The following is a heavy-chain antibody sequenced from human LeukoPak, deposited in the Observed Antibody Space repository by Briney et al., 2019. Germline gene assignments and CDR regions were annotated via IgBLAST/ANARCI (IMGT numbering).Heavy chain of an antibody. V-gene: IGHV3-48*01. Sequence: GGSLRLSCAASGFIFSSYSMDWVRQAPGKGLEWVSYISSSSSTIYYADSVKGRFTISRDNAKNSLYLQVNSLRAEDTAVYYCATEQWLDGNAFDIWGQGTMVTVSS. CDR3: ATEQWLDGNAFDI. CDR2: ISSSSSTI. CDR1: GFIFSSYS. J-gene: IGHJ3*02. D-gene: IGHD6-19*01.